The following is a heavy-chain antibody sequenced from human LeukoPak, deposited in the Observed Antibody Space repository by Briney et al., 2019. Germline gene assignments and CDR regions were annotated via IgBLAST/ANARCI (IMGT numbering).Heavy chain of an antibody. CDR1: GVSISSSNSY. CDR3: ARVSRYSSGWYVPAFDI. CDR2: IYYSGNT. D-gene: IGHD6-19*01. V-gene: IGHV4-39*01. Sequence: PSETLSLTCTVSGVSISSSNSYWGWIRQPPGKGLEWIGSIYYSGNTYYNASLKSQVSISIDTSKDQFSLRLTSVTAADTAVYYCARVSRYSSGWYVPAFDIWGQGTMVTVSS. J-gene: IGHJ3*02.